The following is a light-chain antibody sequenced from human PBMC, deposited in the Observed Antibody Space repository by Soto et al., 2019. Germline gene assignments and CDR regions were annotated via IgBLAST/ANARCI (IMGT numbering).Light chain of an antibody. Sequence: EIVMTQSPATLSVSPGERATLSCRASQSVSSNLAWYQQKPGQAPRLLIYGASTRATGIPARFSGSGSGTGFTLTISSLQAEEFAVYYCQQYNKWAPPFGQGTKLEIK. V-gene: IGKV3-15*01. CDR1: QSVSSN. CDR2: GAS. CDR3: QQYNKWAPP. J-gene: IGKJ2*01.